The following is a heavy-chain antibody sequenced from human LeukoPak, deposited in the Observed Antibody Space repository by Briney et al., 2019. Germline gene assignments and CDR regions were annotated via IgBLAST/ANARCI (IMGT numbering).Heavy chain of an antibody. Sequence: GGSLRLSCAASGFTFSSYGMHWVRQAPGKGLEWVAVIWYDGSNKYYADSVKGRFTISRDNSKNTLYLQMNSLRAEDTAVYYCARDGLDCSGGSCHSLSWYFDLWGRGTLVTVSS. J-gene: IGHJ2*01. CDR1: GFTFSSYG. CDR2: IWYDGSNK. D-gene: IGHD2-15*01. V-gene: IGHV3-33*01. CDR3: ARDGLDCSGGSCHSLSWYFDL.